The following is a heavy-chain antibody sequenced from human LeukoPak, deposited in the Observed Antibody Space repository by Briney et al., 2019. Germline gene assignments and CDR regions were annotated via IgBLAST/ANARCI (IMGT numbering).Heavy chain of an antibody. J-gene: IGHJ4*02. D-gene: IGHD2-21*02. CDR2: ISGSGGST. CDR3: AKEGSHCGGDCYLPSYFDY. CDR1: GFTFSRHG. Sequence: PGGSLRLSCAASGFTFSRHGMHWDRQAPGKGLEWVSAISGSGGSTYYADSVKGRFTISRDNSKNTLYLQMNSLRAEDTAVYYCAKEGSHCGGDCYLPSYFDYWGQGTLVTVSS. V-gene: IGHV3-23*01.